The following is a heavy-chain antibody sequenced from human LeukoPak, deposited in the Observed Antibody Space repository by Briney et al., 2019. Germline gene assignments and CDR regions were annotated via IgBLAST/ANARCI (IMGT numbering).Heavy chain of an antibody. D-gene: IGHD3-3*01. CDR3: ARVRRESLEWLLYRYGQEFDY. J-gene: IGHJ4*02. Sequence: SETLSLTCTVSGGSISSSSYYWGWIRQPPGKGLEWIGSIYYSGSTYYNPSLKSRVTISVDTSKNQFSLKLSSVTAADTAVYYCARVRRESLEWLLYRYGQEFDYWGQGTLVTVSS. CDR1: GGSISSSSYY. CDR2: IYYSGST. V-gene: IGHV4-39*01.